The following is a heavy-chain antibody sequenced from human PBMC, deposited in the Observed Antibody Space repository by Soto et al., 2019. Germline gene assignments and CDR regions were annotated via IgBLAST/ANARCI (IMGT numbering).Heavy chain of an antibody. D-gene: IGHD6-25*01. CDR3: SRRKERSGPYYLDY. CDR1: GYTFATYD. V-gene: IGHV1-8*01. Sequence: QVQLVQSGAEVKKPGASVKVSCKASGYTFATYDFAWVRQATGQGLEWMGWMNPNTGNTGYAHAFRGRVTMTRNTSLTTAYMELSSLRSEDTAVYFCSRRKERSGPYYLDYWGQGTLVTVSS. J-gene: IGHJ4*02. CDR2: MNPNTGNT.